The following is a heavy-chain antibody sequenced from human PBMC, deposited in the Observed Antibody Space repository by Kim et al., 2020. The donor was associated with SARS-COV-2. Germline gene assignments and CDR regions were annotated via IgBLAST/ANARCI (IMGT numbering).Heavy chain of an antibody. Sequence: GGSLRLSCAASGFTFSSYWMSWVRQAPGKGLEWVANIKQDGSEKYYVDSVKGRFTISRDNAKNSLYLQMNSLRAEDTAVYYCAREYSSSSIMGYYYYYGMDVWGQGTTVTVSS. CDR1: GFTFSSYW. D-gene: IGHD6-6*01. J-gene: IGHJ6*02. V-gene: IGHV3-7*01. CDR2: IKQDGSEK. CDR3: AREYSSSSIMGYYYYYGMDV.